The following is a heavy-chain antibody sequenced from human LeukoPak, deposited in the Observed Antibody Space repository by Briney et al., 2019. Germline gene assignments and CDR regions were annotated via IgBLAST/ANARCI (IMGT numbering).Heavy chain of an antibody. J-gene: IGHJ4*02. Sequence: ASVKVSCKASGYTFTSYDINWVRQATGQGLEWMGWMNPNSGNTGYAQKFQGRVTMTRNTSISTAYMELSSLRSEDTAVYYCARVLTYYYGSGSDYWGQGTLVTVSS. V-gene: IGHV1-8*01. CDR1: GYTFTSYD. D-gene: IGHD3-10*01. CDR2: MNPNSGNT. CDR3: ARVLTYYYGSGSDY.